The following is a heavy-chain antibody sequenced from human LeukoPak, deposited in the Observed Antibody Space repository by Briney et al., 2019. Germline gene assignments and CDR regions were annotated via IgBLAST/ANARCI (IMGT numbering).Heavy chain of an antibody. D-gene: IGHD3-10*01. CDR1: GDSISNYY. Sequence: SETLSLTCTVSGDSISNYYWSWIRQPPGKGLEWIGYIYYSGTTNYNPSLKSRVTISVDTSKNQFSLKLSSVTAADTAVYYCARDRYYGSGSPDDAFDIWGQGTMVTVSS. J-gene: IGHJ3*02. V-gene: IGHV4-59*12. CDR2: IYYSGTT. CDR3: ARDRYYGSGSPDDAFDI.